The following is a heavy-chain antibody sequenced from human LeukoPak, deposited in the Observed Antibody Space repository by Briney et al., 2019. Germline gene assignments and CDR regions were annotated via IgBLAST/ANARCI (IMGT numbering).Heavy chain of an antibody. D-gene: IGHD4-11*01. Sequence: HPGGSLRLSCAASGFTFSSFAMHWFRQAPGKQLEYVSAICSNGGCTYYANSVKGRFTISRDNSKNTLYLQMGSLRAEDMAVYYCARWGYYSNYDYWGQGTLVTVSS. V-gene: IGHV3-64*01. CDR2: ICSNGGCT. CDR1: GFTFSSFA. CDR3: ARWGYYSNYDY. J-gene: IGHJ4*02.